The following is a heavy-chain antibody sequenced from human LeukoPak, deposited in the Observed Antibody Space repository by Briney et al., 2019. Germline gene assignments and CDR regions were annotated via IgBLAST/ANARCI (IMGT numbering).Heavy chain of an antibody. J-gene: IGHJ3*02. Sequence: GASVKVSCKASGYTFTDYYIHWVRQAPGQGLEWMGWINPNSGGTNYAQKFQGRVTMTRDTSISTAYMELSRLRSDDTAVYYCAMRTANDYSEDEAFDIWGQGTMVTVSS. CDR1: GYTFTDYY. D-gene: IGHD4-11*01. CDR2: INPNSGGT. V-gene: IGHV1-2*02. CDR3: AMRTANDYSEDEAFDI.